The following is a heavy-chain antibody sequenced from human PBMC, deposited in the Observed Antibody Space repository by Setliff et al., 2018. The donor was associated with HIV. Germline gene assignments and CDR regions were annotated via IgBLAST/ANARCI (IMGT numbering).Heavy chain of an antibody. CDR1: GYNFTTYW. Sequence: GESLKISCKASGYNFTTYWITWVRQMPGKGLEWMGRIDPTDSYINYSPSFQGHVTISADKSISSAYLQWSSLKASDTAMYYCARHGAGGGMDVWGQGTTVTVSS. V-gene: IGHV5-10-1*01. CDR3: ARHGAGGGMDV. CDR2: IDPTDSYI. D-gene: IGHD3-10*01. J-gene: IGHJ6*02.